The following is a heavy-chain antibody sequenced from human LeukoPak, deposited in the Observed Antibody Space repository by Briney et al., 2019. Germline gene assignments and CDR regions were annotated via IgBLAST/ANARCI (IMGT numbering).Heavy chain of an antibody. D-gene: IGHD1-26*01. CDR1: GYSISSGYY. CDR3: ARDSRGSYLGY. CDR2: IYHSGST. V-gene: IGHV4-38-2*02. Sequence: SETLSLTCAVSGYSISSGYYWGWIRQPPGKGLEWIGSIYHSGSTYYNPSLKSRVTISVDTSKNQFSLKLSSVTAADTAVYYCARDSRGSYLGYWGQGTLVTVSS. J-gene: IGHJ4*02.